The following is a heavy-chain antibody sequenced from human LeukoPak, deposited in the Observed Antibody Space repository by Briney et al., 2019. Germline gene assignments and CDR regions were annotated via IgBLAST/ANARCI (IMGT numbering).Heavy chain of an antibody. CDR2: IDNGGST. Sequence: GGSLRLSCAASGFTVSSNYMSWVRQARGKGLEWVSVIDNGGSTYYSDSVKGRFTISRDNSKNTVHLQMNSLRAEDTAVYYCARDGSSRSLGNWGQGTLVSVSS. CDR1: GFTVSSNY. J-gene: IGHJ4*02. V-gene: IGHV3-53*01. CDR3: ARDGSSRSLGN.